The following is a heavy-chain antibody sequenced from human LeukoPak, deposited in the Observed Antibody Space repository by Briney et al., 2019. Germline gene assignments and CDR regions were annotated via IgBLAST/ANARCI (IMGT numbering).Heavy chain of an antibody. CDR3: ARDRVYYYDSSGYYPDAFDI. J-gene: IGHJ3*02. Sequence: GGSLRLSCAASGFTVSSNYMSWVRQAPGKGLEWVSVIYSGGSTYYADSVKGRFTISRDNSKNTLYLQMNSLRAEDTAVYYCARDRVYYYDSSGYYPDAFDIWGQGTMVTASS. V-gene: IGHV3-66*01. CDR2: IYSGGST. CDR1: GFTVSSNY. D-gene: IGHD3-22*01.